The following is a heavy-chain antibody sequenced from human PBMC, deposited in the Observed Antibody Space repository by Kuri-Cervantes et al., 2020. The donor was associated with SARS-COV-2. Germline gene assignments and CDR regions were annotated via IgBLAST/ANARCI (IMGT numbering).Heavy chain of an antibody. D-gene: IGHD1-26*01. CDR2: ISSSSSYI. CDR3: AREGELRAFDI. CDR1: GFSFSASG. V-gene: IGHV3-21*01. J-gene: IGHJ3*02. Sequence: LSLSCAASGFSFSASGMYWVRQAPGKGLEWVSSISSSSSYIYYADSVKGRFTTSRDNAKNSLYLQMNSLRAEDTAVYYCAREGELRAFDIWGQGTMVTVSS.